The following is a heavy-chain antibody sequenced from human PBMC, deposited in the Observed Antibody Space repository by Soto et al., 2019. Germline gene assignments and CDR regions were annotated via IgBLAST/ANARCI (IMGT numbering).Heavy chain of an antibody. J-gene: IGHJ6*02. CDR2: INPNSGGP. Sequence: VSVQVSCQASGYTFPDYYMHWVRQAPGQGLEWMGWINPNSGGPNYAQKFQGCVTMTRDTSISTAYMELSRLRSYDTAVYYCARWSLRSYPLRDYYGMHXWGQGTTVTVS. D-gene: IGHD3-10*01. CDR3: ARWSLRSYPLRDYYGMHX. CDR1: GYTFPDYY. V-gene: IGHV1-2*04.